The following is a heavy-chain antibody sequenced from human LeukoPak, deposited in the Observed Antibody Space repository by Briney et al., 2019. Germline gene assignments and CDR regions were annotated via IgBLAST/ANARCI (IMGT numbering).Heavy chain of an antibody. CDR2: IHHSGST. Sequence: SETLSLTCTVYGGSFSGYYCSWLRQPPGKGLEWIGEIHHSGSTSYNPSLKSRVTISVDTSKNQFSLKLSSVTAADTAVYYCARRGGWLAPFDYWGQGTLVTVSS. J-gene: IGHJ4*02. CDR3: ARRGGWLAPFDY. CDR1: GGSFSGYY. V-gene: IGHV4-34*01. D-gene: IGHD6-19*01.